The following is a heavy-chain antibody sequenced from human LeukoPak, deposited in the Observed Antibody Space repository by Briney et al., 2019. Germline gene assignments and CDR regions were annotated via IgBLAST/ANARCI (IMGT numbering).Heavy chain of an antibody. D-gene: IGHD1-14*01. CDR3: ASGRMDWFDP. CDR1: GGSISSGGYY. J-gene: IGHJ5*02. V-gene: IGHV4-31*03. CDR2: IYYSGST. Sequence: SETLSLTCTVSGGSISSGGYYWSWIRQHPGKGLEWIGYIYYSGSTYYNPSLKSRVTISLDTSKNQFSLRLSSVTAADTAVYYCASGRMDWFDPWGQGTLVTVSS.